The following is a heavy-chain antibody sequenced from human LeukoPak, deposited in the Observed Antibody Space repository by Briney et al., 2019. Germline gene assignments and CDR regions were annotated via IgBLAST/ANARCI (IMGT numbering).Heavy chain of an antibody. CDR1: GVSISSSYSY. V-gene: IGHV4-39*07. Sequence: ASETLSLTCTVSGVSISSSYSYWGWIRQPPVMGREWSGSMYQSGTTYYNPSLMSRVTISEDTSTHQLSRELRSATAADTAVYYCARGPRFGELLRHWFDPWGQGTLVTVSS. J-gene: IGHJ5*02. D-gene: IGHD3-10*01. CDR2: MYQSGTT. CDR3: ARGPRFGELLRHWFDP.